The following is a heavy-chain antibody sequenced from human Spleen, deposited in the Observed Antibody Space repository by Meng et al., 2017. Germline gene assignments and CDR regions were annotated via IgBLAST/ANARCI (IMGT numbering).Heavy chain of an antibody. CDR2: IYPGDSDT. CDR3: ARRYYYNSGYYFDY. J-gene: IGHJ4*02. D-gene: IGHD3-22*01. V-gene: IGHV5-51*01. Sequence: GGSLRLSCSGSGYTFTTYWIAWVRQMPGKGLEWMGIIYPGDSDTRYSPSFQGQVTISADKSISTAYLQWSSLKASDTGMYYCARRYYYNSGYYFDYWGQGTLVTVSS. CDR1: GYTFTTYW.